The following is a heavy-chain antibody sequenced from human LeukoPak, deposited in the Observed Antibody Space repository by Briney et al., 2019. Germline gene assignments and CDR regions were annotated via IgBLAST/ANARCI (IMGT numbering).Heavy chain of an antibody. Sequence: SETLSLTCTVSGGSISSGGYYWSWIRQHPGKGLEWIGNLYNSGTTYYNPSLKSRVTISADTSKNQFSLKLSSVTAADTAMYYCARLYYYESSGYWNYFDYWGQGTLVTVSS. V-gene: IGHV4-31*03. CDR2: LYNSGTT. D-gene: IGHD3-22*01. J-gene: IGHJ4*02. CDR3: ARLYYYESSGYWNYFDY. CDR1: GGSISSGGYY.